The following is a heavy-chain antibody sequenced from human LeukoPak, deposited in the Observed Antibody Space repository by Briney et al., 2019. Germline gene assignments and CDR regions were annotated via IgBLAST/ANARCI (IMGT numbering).Heavy chain of an antibody. V-gene: IGHV1-18*01. CDR1: GYTFTSYS. CDR2: ISTYNGSA. Sequence: GASVEVSCKATGYTFTSYSISWVRQAPGQGLEWMGWISTYNGSANYAQKLQGRVTMTTDTSTTTAYMELRSLTSDDTAVYYCARVLGVAGTTPSDHWGQGTLVTVSS. CDR3: ARVLGVAGTTPSDH. D-gene: IGHD6-19*01. J-gene: IGHJ4*02.